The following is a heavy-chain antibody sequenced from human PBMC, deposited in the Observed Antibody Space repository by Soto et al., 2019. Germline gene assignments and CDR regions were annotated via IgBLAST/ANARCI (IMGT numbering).Heavy chain of an antibody. V-gene: IGHV4-39*07. Sequence: PSETLSLTCTVSGGSICSSSYYWGWIRQPPGKGLEWIGSIFYSGSTYYNPSLKSRVTISVDTSKNQFSLKLSSVTAADTAVYYCARDPIVGATIGAFDIWGQGTMVTVSS. CDR2: IFYSGST. J-gene: IGHJ3*02. D-gene: IGHD1-26*01. CDR3: ARDPIVGATIGAFDI. CDR1: GGSICSSSYY.